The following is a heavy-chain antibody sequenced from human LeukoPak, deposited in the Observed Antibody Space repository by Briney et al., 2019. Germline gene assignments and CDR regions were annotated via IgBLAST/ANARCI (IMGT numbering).Heavy chain of an antibody. CDR2: IYHSGST. CDR1: GYSIISAYY. Sequence: SETLSLTCAVSGYSIISAYYWLWIRQSPGQGLEWIGSIYHSGSTYYNPSLKSRVVISLDTSKDQFSLKMTSVTAADTAQYYCTRDLGGPAIDYWGQGILVTVSS. D-gene: IGHD3-16*01. V-gene: IGHV4-38-2*02. CDR3: TRDLGGPAIDY. J-gene: IGHJ4*02.